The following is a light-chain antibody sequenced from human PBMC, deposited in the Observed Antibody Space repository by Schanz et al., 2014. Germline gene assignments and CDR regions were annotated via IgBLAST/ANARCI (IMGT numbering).Light chain of an antibody. J-gene: IGKJ1*01. CDR1: QTASWR. Sequence: DIQMTQSPSTLSASVGDRVTITCRASQTASWRLAWYQQKPGKAPKLLIYDASNLESGVPSRFSGGGSGTEFTLTISSLQPDDFATYYCQQYNTYPWTFGQGTKVEIK. V-gene: IGKV1-5*01. CDR2: DAS. CDR3: QQYNTYPWT.